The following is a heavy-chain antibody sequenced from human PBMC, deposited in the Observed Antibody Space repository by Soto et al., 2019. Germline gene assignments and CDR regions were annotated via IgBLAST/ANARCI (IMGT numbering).Heavy chain of an antibody. J-gene: IGHJ5*02. CDR1: GYTFTSYY. D-gene: IGHD6-13*01. CDR2: INPSGGST. Sequence: QVQLVKSGAEVKKPGASVKVSCKASGYTFTSYYMHWVRQAPGQGLEWMGIINPSGGSTSYAQKFQGRVTMTRDTSTSTVYMELSCLRSEDTAVYYCARHSRPGWFDPWGQGTLVTVSS. CDR3: ARHSRPGWFDP. V-gene: IGHV1-46*01.